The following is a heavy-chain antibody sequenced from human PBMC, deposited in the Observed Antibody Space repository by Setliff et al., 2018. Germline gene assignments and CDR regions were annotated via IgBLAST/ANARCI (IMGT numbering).Heavy chain of an antibody. CDR1: GFSFSSYA. CDR3: ARDSYTSPDY. D-gene: IGHD6-13*01. CDR2: ISSDGINK. Sequence: GGSLRLSCAASGFSFSSYAMHWVRQAPGKGLEWVAVISSDGINKYYVDPVKGRFTISRDNFKNTVSLQMNSLGAEDTAVYYCARDSYTSPDYWGQGTLVTVSS. J-gene: IGHJ4*02. V-gene: IGHV3-30*07.